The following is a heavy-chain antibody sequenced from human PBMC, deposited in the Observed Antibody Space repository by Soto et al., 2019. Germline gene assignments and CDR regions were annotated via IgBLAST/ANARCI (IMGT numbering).Heavy chain of an antibody. D-gene: IGHD3-10*01. CDR2: IYYSGST. CDR3: ATAITDYYGSGSDGGLDV. V-gene: IGHV4-31*03. CDR1: GGSISSGGYY. J-gene: IGHJ6*04. Sequence: QVQLQESGPGLVKPSQTLSLTCTVSGGSISSGGYYWRWFRPHPGKALERIGYIYYSGSTYYNPSLKRRVTISVDSSKNLYGLELSSVTAEDTAVYHCATAITDYYGSGSDGGLDVLGKGTTVTVSS.